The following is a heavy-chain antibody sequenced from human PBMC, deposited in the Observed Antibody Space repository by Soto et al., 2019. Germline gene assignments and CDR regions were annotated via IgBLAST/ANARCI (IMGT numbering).Heavy chain of an antibody. J-gene: IGHJ5*02. D-gene: IGHD2-2*01. CDR2: ISAYNGNT. Sequence: ASVKVSCKASGYTFISYGISWVRQAPGQGLEWMGWISAYNGNTNYAQKLQGRVTMTTDTSTSTAYMELRSLRSDDTAVYYCARVEAAMSGHWFDPWGQGTLVTVSS. CDR1: GYTFISYG. V-gene: IGHV1-18*01. CDR3: ARVEAAMSGHWFDP.